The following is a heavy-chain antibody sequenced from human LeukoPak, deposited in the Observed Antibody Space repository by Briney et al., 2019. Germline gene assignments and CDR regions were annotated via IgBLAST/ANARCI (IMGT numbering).Heavy chain of an antibody. CDR1: GFTFSSYA. D-gene: IGHD6-19*01. CDR3: AREIAVAAQVPAY. J-gene: IGHJ4*02. V-gene: IGHV3-30-3*01. Sequence: GGSLRLSCAASGFTFSSYAMHWVRQAPGKGLEWVAVILYDGSNKYYADSVKGRFTISRDNSKNTLYLQMNSLRAEDTAVYYCAREIAVAAQVPAYWGQGSLVTVSS. CDR2: ILYDGSNK.